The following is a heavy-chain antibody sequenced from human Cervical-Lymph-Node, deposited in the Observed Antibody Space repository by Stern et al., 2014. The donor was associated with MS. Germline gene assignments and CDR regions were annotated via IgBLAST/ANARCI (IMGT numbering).Heavy chain of an antibody. CDR3: ARPYYYDSSGYYFHGGDAFDI. CDR2: IIPIFGTA. V-gene: IGHV1-69*01. CDR1: GGTFSSYA. J-gene: IGHJ3*02. Sequence: VQLVESGAEVKKPGSSVKVSCKASGGTFSSYAISWVRQAPGQGLEWMGGIIPIFGTANYEQKFQGRVTITADESTSTAYMELSSLRSEDTAVYYCARPYYYDSSGYYFHGGDAFDIWGQGTMVTVSS. D-gene: IGHD3-22*01.